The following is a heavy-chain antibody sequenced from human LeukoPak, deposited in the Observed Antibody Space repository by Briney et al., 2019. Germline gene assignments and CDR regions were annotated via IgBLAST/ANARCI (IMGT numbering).Heavy chain of an antibody. CDR1: GFTFSSYA. V-gene: IGHV3-23*01. J-gene: IGHJ4*02. Sequence: GGSLRLSCAASGFTFSSYAMSWVRQAPGKGLEWVSAISGSGGSTYYADSVKGRFTISRDNSKNTLYLQMNSLRAEDTAVYYCAKGPGRYCSGGICYSDYWGQGTLVTVSS. CDR3: AKGPGRYCSGGICYSDY. CDR2: ISGSGGST. D-gene: IGHD2-15*01.